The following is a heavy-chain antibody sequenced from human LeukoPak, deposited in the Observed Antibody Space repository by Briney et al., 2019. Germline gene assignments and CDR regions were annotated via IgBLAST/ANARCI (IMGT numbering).Heavy chain of an antibody. CDR2: ISGSGGST. CDR1: GFTFSSYA. J-gene: IGHJ4*02. D-gene: IGHD3-22*01. V-gene: IGHV3-23*01. Sequence: PGGSLRLSCAASGFTFSSYAMSWVRQAPGKGLEWVSAISGSGGSTYYADSVKGRFTISRDNSKNTLYLQMNSLRAEDTAVYYCAGNYYDSSGYFYYWGQGTLVTVSS. CDR3: AGNYYDSSGYFYY.